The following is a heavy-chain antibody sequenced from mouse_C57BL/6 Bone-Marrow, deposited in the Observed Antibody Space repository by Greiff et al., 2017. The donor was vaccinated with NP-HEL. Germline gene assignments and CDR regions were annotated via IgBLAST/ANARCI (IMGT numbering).Heavy chain of an antibody. J-gene: IGHJ4*01. CDR1: GYTFTSYW. CDR3: AIITLDY. CDR2: IDPSDSYT. D-gene: IGHD1-2*01. Sequence: VQLQQSGAELVMPGASVKLSCKASGYTFTSYWMHWVKQRPGQGLEWIGEIDPSDSYTNYNQKFKGKSTLTVDKSSSTAYMQLSSLTSEDSAVYYCAIITLDYWGQGTSVTVSS. V-gene: IGHV1-69*01.